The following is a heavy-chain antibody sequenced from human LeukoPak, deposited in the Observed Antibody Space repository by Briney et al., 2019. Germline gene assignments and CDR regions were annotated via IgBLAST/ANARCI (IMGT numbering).Heavy chain of an antibody. CDR1: GGTFSSYA. D-gene: IGHD2-2*01. V-gene: IGHV1-69*01. Sequence: AASVKVSCKASGGTFSSYAISWVRQAPGQGLEWMGGIIPIFGTANYAQKFQGRVTITADESTSTAYMELSSLRSEDTAVYYCARGAYCSSTSCYHYGMDVRGKGTTVTVSS. J-gene: IGHJ6*04. CDR3: ARGAYCSSTSCYHYGMDV. CDR2: IIPIFGTA.